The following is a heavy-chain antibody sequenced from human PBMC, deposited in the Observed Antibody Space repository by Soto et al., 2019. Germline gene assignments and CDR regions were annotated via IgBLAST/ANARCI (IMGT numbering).Heavy chain of an antibody. J-gene: IGHJ4*02. D-gene: IGHD5-12*01. CDR3: AKGSIEYSASVDN. Sequence: VQLLESGGGLVQPGGSLRLSCAASGFSFSSYAMVWVRQAPGKGLEWVSVISARGGRSYFADSVKGRFTISRDNSKKVLSLEMNSLRAEDTAIYFCAKGSIEYSASVDNWGQGTLVLVSS. V-gene: IGHV3-23*01. CDR1: GFSFSSYA. CDR2: ISARGGRS.